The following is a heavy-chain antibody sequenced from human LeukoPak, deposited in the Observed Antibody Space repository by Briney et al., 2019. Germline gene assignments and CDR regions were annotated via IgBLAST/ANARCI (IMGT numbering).Heavy chain of an antibody. CDR1: GGSISSSNW. CDR3: ASHVAGDYYYYMDV. D-gene: IGHD6-19*01. V-gene: IGHV4-4*02. CDR2: IYHSGST. Sequence: SGTLSLTCAVSGGSISSSNWWSWVRQPPGKGLEWIGEIYHSGSTDYNPSLKSRVTISVDTSKNQFSLKLSSVTAADTAVYYCASHVAGDYYYYMDVWGKGTTVTVSS. J-gene: IGHJ6*03.